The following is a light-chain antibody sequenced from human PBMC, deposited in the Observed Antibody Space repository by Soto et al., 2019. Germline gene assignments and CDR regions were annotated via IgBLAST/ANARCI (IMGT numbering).Light chain of an antibody. Sequence: QSALTQPASGSGSPGQSITISCTGTRSDVGSYNLVSWYQQHPGKAPKLMIYEGSKRPSGVSNRFSGSKSGNTASLTISGLQAEDEADYYCCSYAGSSTFYVFGTGTQVTVL. CDR3: CSYAGSSTFYV. CDR1: RSDVGSYNL. V-gene: IGLV2-23*01. CDR2: EGS. J-gene: IGLJ1*01.